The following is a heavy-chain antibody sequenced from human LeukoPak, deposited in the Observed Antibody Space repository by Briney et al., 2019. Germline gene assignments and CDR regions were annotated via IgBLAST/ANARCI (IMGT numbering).Heavy chain of an antibody. CDR1: GFSVGSSY. CDR2: IYSGGST. J-gene: IGHJ4*02. V-gene: IGHV3-53*01. D-gene: IGHD3-10*01. Sequence: GGSLRLSCAASGFSVGSSYMSWVRQAPGKGLEWVSVIYSGGSTYYADSVKGRFTISRDNSKNTLYLQMNSLRAEDTAVYYCARMSGGSGSPDYWGQGTLVTVSS. CDR3: ARMSGGSGSPDY.